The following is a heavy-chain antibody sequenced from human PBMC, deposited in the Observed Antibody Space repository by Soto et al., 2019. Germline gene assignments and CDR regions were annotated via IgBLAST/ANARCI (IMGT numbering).Heavy chain of an antibody. Sequence: PGASVKVSCKASGGTFSSYAISWVRQAPGQGLEWMGGIIPIFGTANYAQKFQGRVTITADKSTSTAYMELSSLRSEDTAVYYCASRIAAAAHGDWFDPWGQGTLVTVSS. J-gene: IGHJ5*02. V-gene: IGHV1-69*06. D-gene: IGHD6-13*01. CDR1: GGTFSSYA. CDR3: ASRIAAAAHGDWFDP. CDR2: IIPIFGTA.